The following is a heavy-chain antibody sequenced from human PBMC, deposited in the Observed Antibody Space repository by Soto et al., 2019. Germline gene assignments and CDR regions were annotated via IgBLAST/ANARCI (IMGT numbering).Heavy chain of an antibody. CDR3: SWSGFSGWFDP. J-gene: IGHJ5*02. CDR2: IIPMFGTA. D-gene: IGHD3-3*01. CDR1: GGTFSSYA. V-gene: IGHV1-69*13. Sequence: SVKVSCKASGGTFSSYAINWVRQAPGQGLEWMGGIIPMFGTANYAQKFQGRVTITADESTSTAYMKLSSLRSEDTAVYFCSWSGFSGWFDPWGQGTLVTVSS.